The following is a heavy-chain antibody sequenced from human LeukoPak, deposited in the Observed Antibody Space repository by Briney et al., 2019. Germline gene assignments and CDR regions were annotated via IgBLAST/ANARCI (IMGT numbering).Heavy chain of an antibody. J-gene: IGHJ4*02. V-gene: IGHV4-34*01. CDR2: INHSGST. CDR3: ARGSSGWLLIFDY. Sequence: PSETLSLTCAVYGGSFSGYYWSWIRQPPGKGLEWIGEINHSGSTNYNPPLKSRVTISVDTSKNQFSLKLSSVTAADTAVYYCARGSSGWLLIFDYWGQGTLVTVSS. CDR1: GGSFSGYY. D-gene: IGHD6-19*01.